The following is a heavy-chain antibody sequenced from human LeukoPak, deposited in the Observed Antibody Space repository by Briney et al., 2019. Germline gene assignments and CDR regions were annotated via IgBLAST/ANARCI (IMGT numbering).Heavy chain of an antibody. Sequence: PGGSLRLSCAASGFNFRTYAMSWVRQAPGKGLEWVSTITDSDINTYYADSVRGRFSISRDNSKNTLYLQMNSLRVEDMAIYYCATRRSLGVTTIDFTFGGQGPLVTVSS. J-gene: IGHJ4*02. CDR2: ITDSDINT. V-gene: IGHV3-23*01. CDR1: GFNFRTYA. D-gene: IGHD1-14*01. CDR3: ATRRSLGVTTIDFTF.